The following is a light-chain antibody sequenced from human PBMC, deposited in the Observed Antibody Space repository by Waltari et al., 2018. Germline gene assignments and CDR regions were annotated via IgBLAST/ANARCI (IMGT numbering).Light chain of an antibody. Sequence: SSELTQDPAVSVAMGQTVRITCQGDSLRSYSASWYQQRPGQAPILVIYDKNNRPSGVPYRFSGSSSHNTGSLTITGAQAEDEASYYCHSRDASGVAGSFGGGTKLTVL. CDR1: SLRSYS. V-gene: IGLV3-19*01. J-gene: IGLJ2*01. CDR2: DKN. CDR3: HSRDASGVAGS.